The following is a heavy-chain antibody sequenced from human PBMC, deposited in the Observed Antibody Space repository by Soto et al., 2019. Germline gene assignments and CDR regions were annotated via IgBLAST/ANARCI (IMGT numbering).Heavy chain of an antibody. J-gene: IGHJ6*02. D-gene: IGHD3-3*01. CDR2: IVVGSGNT. V-gene: IGHV1-58*01. CDR3: AADSSLRFLEWTPAPAYYYGMDV. CDR1: GFTFTSSA. Sequence: GASVKVSCKASGFTFTSSAVQWVRQARGQRLEWIGWIVVGSGNTNYAQKFQERVTITRDMSTSTAYMELSSLRSEDTAVYYCAADSSLRFLEWTPAPAYYYGMDVWRQGTTVTVSS.